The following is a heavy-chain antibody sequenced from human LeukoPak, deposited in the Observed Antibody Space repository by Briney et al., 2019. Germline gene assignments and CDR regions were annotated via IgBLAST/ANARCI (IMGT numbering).Heavy chain of an antibody. Sequence: GGTLRLSCAASGFTFSSYGMSWVRQAPGKGLEWVSAISGSGSTIYYADSVKGRFTISRDNAKNSLYLQMNSLRAEDTAVYYCAELGITMIGGVWGKGTTVTISS. CDR1: GFTFSSYG. CDR2: ISGSGSTI. J-gene: IGHJ6*04. CDR3: AELGITMIGGV. V-gene: IGHV3-48*04. D-gene: IGHD3-10*02.